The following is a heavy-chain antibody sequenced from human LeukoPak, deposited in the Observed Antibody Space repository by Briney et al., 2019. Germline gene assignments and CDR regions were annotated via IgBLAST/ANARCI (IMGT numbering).Heavy chain of an antibody. CDR1: GYTFTSYD. J-gene: IGHJ4*02. D-gene: IGHD3-3*01. CDR2: MNPNSGNT. Sequence: ASVKVSCKASGYTFTSYDINWVRQATGQGLEWMGWMNPNSGNTGYAQKFQGRVTMTRNTSISTAYMELSSLRAEDTAVYYCAKDQNVTTFGVVMQPFDYWGQGTLVTVSS. CDR3: AKDQNVTTFGVVMQPFDY. V-gene: IGHV1-8*01.